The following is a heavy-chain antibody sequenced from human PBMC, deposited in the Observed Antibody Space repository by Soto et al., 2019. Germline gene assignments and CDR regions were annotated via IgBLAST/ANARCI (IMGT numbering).Heavy chain of an antibody. CDR2: ISGSGGST. J-gene: IGHJ3*02. D-gene: IGHD2-8*02. V-gene: IGHV3-23*01. CDR1: GFTFSSYG. Sequence: GGSLRLSCAASGFTFSSYGMHWVRQAPGKGLEWVSAISGSGGSTYYADSVKGRFTISRDSSQNTVYLQMNSLTVGDTALYYCAKATATGGGAFDICGQGTMVTVSS. CDR3: AKATATGGGAFDI.